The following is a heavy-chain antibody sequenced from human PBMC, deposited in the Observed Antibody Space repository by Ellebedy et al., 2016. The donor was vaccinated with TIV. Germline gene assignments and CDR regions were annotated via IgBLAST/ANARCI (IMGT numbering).Heavy chain of an antibody. V-gene: IGHV3-30-3*01. CDR3: ANLGRIARRSSGWTDN. Sequence: GGSLRLSXAASGFTFSNYWMHWVRQAPGKGLEWVAVIAYDGSNKFYADSVKGRFTISRDNSKNTLYLQMSSLRAEDTAVYYCANLGRIARRSSGWTDNWGQGTLVTVSS. CDR1: GFTFSNYW. D-gene: IGHD6-19*01. J-gene: IGHJ4*02. CDR2: IAYDGSNK.